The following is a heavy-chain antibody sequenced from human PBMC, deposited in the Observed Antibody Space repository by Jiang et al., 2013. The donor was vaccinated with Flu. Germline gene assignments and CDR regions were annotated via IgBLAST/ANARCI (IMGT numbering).Heavy chain of an antibody. Sequence: SGAEVKKPGASVKISCKTSGYTFSAYAIHWVRQAPGQRLEWMGWMNAGNRNPRYSQKFQGRVTIARDTLATTAYMELSSLRSEDTAVYYCARGSQGQRECLSTTWGQGTLVT. J-gene: IGHJ4*02. CDR3: ARGSQGQRECLSTT. D-gene: IGHD3-3*01. V-gene: IGHV1-3*01. CDR1: GYTFSAYA. CDR2: MNAGNRNP.